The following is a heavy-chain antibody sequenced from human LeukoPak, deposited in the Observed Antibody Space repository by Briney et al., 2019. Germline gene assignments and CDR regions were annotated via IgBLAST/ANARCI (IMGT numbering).Heavy chain of an antibody. Sequence: GESLTISCKGSEYNFITYWIAWVRQMPGKGLEWMGNIYPGDSDTRYSPSFQGQVSVSADKSISTAYLHWSSLKASDTAIYYCARQSCSGGNCYSRAFDIWGQGTMVAVSS. CDR1: EYNFITYW. CDR3: ARQSCSGGNCYSRAFDI. V-gene: IGHV5-51*01. D-gene: IGHD2-15*01. CDR2: IYPGDSDT. J-gene: IGHJ3*02.